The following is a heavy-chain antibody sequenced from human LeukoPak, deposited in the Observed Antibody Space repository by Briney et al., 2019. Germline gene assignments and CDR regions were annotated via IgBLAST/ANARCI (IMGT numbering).Heavy chain of an antibody. CDR2: IYYSGST. Sequence: PSETLSLTCTVSGGSISSYFWSWIRQPPGKGLEWIGYIYYSGSTNYNPSLKSRVTISVDTSKNQFSLKLSSVTAADTAVYYCARVGRAAAGLTPYYYYYMDVWGKGTTVTISS. D-gene: IGHD6-13*01. J-gene: IGHJ6*03. CDR3: ARVGRAAAGLTPYYYYYMDV. V-gene: IGHV4-59*01. CDR1: GGSISSYF.